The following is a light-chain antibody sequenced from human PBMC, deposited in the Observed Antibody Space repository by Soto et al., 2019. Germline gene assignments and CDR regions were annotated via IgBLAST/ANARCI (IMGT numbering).Light chain of an antibody. J-gene: IGKJ3*01. CDR3: QRPRV. CDR2: AAS. V-gene: IGKV1-9*01. Sequence: DIQLTQSPSFLSASVGDRVTITCRASQDTRRYLAWYQQKPGKAPKLLIYAASTLQSGVPSRFSGSGSGTEFTLTIGILQPEDFATYYFQRPRVFGPGTKVDIK. CDR1: QDTRRY.